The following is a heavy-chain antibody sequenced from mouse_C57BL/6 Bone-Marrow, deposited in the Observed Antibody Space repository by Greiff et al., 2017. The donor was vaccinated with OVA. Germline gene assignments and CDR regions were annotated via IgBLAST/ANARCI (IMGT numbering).Heavy chain of an antibody. D-gene: IGHD2-1*01. CDR3: ITGGNCFYYFDY. V-gene: IGHV14-4*01. J-gene: IGHJ2*01. CDR1: GFNIKDDY. Sequence: VQLQQSGAELVRPGASVKLSCTASGFNIKDDYMHWVKQRPEQGLEWIGWIDPENGDTEYASKFQGKATITADTSSNTAYLQLSILTSEDTAVYYCITGGNCFYYFDYWGQGTTLTVSS. CDR2: IDPENGDT.